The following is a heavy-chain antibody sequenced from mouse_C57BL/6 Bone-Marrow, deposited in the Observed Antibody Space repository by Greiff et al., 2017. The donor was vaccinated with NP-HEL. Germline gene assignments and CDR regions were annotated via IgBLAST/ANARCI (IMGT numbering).Heavy chain of an antibody. CDR3: ARHRY. J-gene: IGHJ2*01. D-gene: IGHD3-1*01. CDR2: IDPSDSYT. Sequence: QVQLQQSGPVLVKPGASVKMSCKASGYTFTSYWMQWVKQRPGQGLEWIGEIDPSDSYTNYNQKFKGKATLTVDTSSSTAYMQLSSLTSEDSAVYYCARHRYWGQGTTLTVSS. CDR1: GYTFTSYW. V-gene: IGHV1-50*01.